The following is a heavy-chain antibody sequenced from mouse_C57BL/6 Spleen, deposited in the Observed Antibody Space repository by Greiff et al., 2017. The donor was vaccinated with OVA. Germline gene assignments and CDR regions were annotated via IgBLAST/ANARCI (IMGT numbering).Heavy chain of an antibody. CDR3: ARESDGIDY. D-gene: IGHD2-3*01. V-gene: IGHV5-4*01. Sequence: RVESGGGLVKPGGSLKLSCAASGFTFSSYAMSWVRQTPEKRLEWVATISDGGSYTYYPDNVKGRFTISRDNAKNNLYLQMSHLKSEDTAMYYCARESDGIDYWGQGTTLTVSS. J-gene: IGHJ2*01. CDR1: GFTFSSYA. CDR2: ISDGGSYT.